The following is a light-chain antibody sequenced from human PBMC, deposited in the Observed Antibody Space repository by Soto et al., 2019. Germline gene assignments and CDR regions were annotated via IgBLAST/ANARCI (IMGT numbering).Light chain of an antibody. Sequence: QSALTQPRSVSGSPGQSVTISCTGDSSDVGGYNYVSWYQQHPGKAPKLMIYDVSKRPSGVPDRFSGSKSGNTASLTISGLRTEDEADYYCCSYAGSYTFYVFGTGTKLTVL. J-gene: IGLJ1*01. CDR3: CSYAGSYTFYV. CDR2: DVS. V-gene: IGLV2-11*01. CDR1: SSDVGGYNY.